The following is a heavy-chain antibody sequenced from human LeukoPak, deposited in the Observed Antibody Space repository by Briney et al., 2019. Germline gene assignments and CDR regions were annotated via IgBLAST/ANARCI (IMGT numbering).Heavy chain of an antibody. V-gene: IGHV3-48*03. D-gene: IGHD3-10*02. CDR3: AELGITMIGGV. Sequence: SGGSLRLPCAPCGLTFSSYEMNWVRQAPGKGREGVSYISSSGSTIFYGDPVKGRFTISRDNAKNSLYLQMNSLRAEDTAVYYCAELGITMIGGVWGKGTTVTISS. CDR2: ISSSGSTI. J-gene: IGHJ6*04. CDR1: GLTFSSYE.